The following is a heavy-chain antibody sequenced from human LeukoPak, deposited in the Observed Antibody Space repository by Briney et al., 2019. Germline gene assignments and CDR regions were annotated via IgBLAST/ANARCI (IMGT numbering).Heavy chain of an antibody. D-gene: IGHD6-19*01. Sequence: GASVKDSCKASGYTFTSYYMHWVRQAPGQGLEWMGIINPSGGSTSYAQKFQGRVTMTRDTSTSTVYMELSSLRSEDTAVYYCARDKGAHIAVAGGPYYFDYWGQGTLVTVSS. J-gene: IGHJ4*02. CDR2: INPSGGST. CDR1: GYTFTSYY. CDR3: ARDKGAHIAVAGGPYYFDY. V-gene: IGHV1-46*01.